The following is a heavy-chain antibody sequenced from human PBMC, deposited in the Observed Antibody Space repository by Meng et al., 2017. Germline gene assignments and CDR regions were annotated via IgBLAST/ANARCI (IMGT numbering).Heavy chain of an antibody. CDR3: ARDLEYYDGSPPTVFDY. CDR2: IYHSGST. Sequence: SETLSLTCAVSGYSISSGYYWGWIRQPPGKGLEWIGSIYHSGSTYYNPSLKSRVTISVDTSKNQFSLKLSSVTAADTAVYYCARDLEYYDGSPPTVFDYWGQGTLVTVSS. CDR1: GYSISSGYY. J-gene: IGHJ4*02. D-gene: IGHD3-22*01. V-gene: IGHV4-38-2*02.